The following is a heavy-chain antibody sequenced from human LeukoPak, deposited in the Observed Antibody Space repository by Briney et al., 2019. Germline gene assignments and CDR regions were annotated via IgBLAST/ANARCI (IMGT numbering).Heavy chain of an antibody. J-gene: IGHJ6*03. V-gene: IGHV4-34*01. CDR3: ATQSSSDYFYYTDV. Sequence: SETLSLTCAVSGESFSGYFWNWIRQPPGKGLEWIGEINQSGFTKYNPSLTSRVTISIDTSKTHFSLKLTSVTAADTAVYYCATQSSSDYFYYTDVWGKGTTVTVSS. CDR1: GESFSGYF. D-gene: IGHD3-16*02. CDR2: INQSGFT.